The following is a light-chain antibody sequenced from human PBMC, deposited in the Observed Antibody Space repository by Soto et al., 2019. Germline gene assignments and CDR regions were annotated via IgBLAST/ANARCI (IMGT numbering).Light chain of an antibody. J-gene: IGLJ2*01. CDR1: SSDIGGYNY. CDR2: EVS. Sequence: QSALTQPPSASGSPGQSVTISCTGASSDIGGYNYVSWYQQHPGKAPKLLIFEVSNRPSGVPDRFSGSKSGITASLTVSGLQPEDEADYYCSSYAGNNILLFGGGTKVTVL. V-gene: IGLV2-8*01. CDR3: SSYAGNNILL.